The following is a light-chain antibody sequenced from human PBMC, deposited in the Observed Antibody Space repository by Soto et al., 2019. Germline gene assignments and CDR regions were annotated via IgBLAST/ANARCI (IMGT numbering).Light chain of an antibody. CDR3: QQYSNRYT. V-gene: IGKV3D-15*01. J-gene: IGKJ2*01. CDR2: GAS. CDR1: QSVSSS. Sequence: EILMTQSPSTLSVSPGERATLSCRASQSVSSSLAWYQHKPGQAPRLLIYGASIRATGIPGRFSGSGSGTEFTLTISRLQYEDVADYYCQQYSNRYTFGQGTKLEIK.